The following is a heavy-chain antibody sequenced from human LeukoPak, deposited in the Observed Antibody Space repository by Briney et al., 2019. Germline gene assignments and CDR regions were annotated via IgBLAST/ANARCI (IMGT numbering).Heavy chain of an antibody. V-gene: IGHV4-61*01. CDR3: AGGYSYGGPSFDY. J-gene: IGHJ4*02. CDR2: IYYSGST. D-gene: IGHD5-18*01. CDR1: GGSISSSSYY. Sequence: SETLSLTCTVSGGSISSSSYYWSWIRQPPGKGLEWIGYIYYSGSTNYNPSLKSRVTISVDTSKNQFSLKLSSVTAADTAVYYCAGGYSYGGPSFDYWGQGTLVTVSS.